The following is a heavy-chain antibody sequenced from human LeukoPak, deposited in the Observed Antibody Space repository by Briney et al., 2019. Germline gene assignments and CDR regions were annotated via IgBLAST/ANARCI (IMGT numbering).Heavy chain of an antibody. CDR3: ARDPGPAAIR. D-gene: IGHD2-2*01. J-gene: IGHJ4*02. CDR2: ISSSGSTI. V-gene: IGHV3-48*03. CDR1: GFTFSSYE. Sequence: GGSLRLSCAASGFTFSSYEMTWVRQAPGKGLEWVSYISSSGSTIYYADSVKGRFTISRDNAKNSLYLQMNSLRAEDTAVYYCARDPGPAAIRWGQGTLVTVSS.